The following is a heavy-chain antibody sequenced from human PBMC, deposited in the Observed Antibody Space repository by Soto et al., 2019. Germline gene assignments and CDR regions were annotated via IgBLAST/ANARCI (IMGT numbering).Heavy chain of an antibody. CDR3: AREGASIVGATGAFDI. Sequence: QVNLVQSGAEVKRPGSSVKVSCTASGDTFSNYPIHWVRQAPGQGLEWMGGIIPFFGTVNLAHRFQGRVTITADKSTNTVYMELTSLRSEDTAVYYCAREGASIVGATGAFDIWGQGTMVSVSS. D-gene: IGHD1-26*01. V-gene: IGHV1-69*06. J-gene: IGHJ3*02. CDR1: GDTFSNYP. CDR2: IIPFFGTV.